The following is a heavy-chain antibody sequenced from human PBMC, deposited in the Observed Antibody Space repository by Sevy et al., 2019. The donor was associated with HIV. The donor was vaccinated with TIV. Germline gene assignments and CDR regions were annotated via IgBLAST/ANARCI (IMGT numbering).Heavy chain of an antibody. V-gene: IGHV1-69*06. J-gene: IGHJ5*02. CDR3: AIPIRDGYNGYWFDP. Sequence: ASVKVSCKASGGTFSSYAISWVRQAPGHGLEWMGGIVPIFGTANYAQKFQGRVTITADKSTSTAYMELSSLRSEDTAVYYCAIPIRDGYNGYWFDPWGQGTLVTVSS. CDR2: IVPIFGTA. D-gene: IGHD5-12*01. CDR1: GGTFSSYA.